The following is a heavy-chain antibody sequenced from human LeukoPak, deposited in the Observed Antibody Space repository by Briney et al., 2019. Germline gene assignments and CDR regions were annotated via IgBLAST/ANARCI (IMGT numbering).Heavy chain of an antibody. J-gene: IGHJ4*02. D-gene: IGHD1-1*01. CDR1: GDTFIGYW. Sequence: GASVKVSCKASGDTFIGYWIHWVRQAPGQGLEWMGAINPRGDATIGAQKFQGRVTTTRDTSTSTVYIELSSLRSEDTAVYYCAREGQQLKHFDYWGQGTLVTVSS. CDR2: INPRGDAT. CDR3: AREGQQLKHFDY. V-gene: IGHV1-46*01.